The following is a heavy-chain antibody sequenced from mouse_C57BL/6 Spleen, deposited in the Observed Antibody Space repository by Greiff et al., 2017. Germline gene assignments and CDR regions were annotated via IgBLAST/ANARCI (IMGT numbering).Heavy chain of an antibody. CDR2: INPNNGGT. CDR3: ARSYGSSPYWDFDV. Sequence: EVQLQQSGPELVKPGASVMMSCKASGYTFTDYNMHWVKQSHGKSLEWIGYINPNNGGTSYNQKFKGKATLTVNKSSSTAYMELRSLTSEDSAVYYCARSYGSSPYWDFDVWGTGTTGTVSS. J-gene: IGHJ1*03. D-gene: IGHD1-1*01. V-gene: IGHV1-22*01. CDR1: GYTFTDYN.